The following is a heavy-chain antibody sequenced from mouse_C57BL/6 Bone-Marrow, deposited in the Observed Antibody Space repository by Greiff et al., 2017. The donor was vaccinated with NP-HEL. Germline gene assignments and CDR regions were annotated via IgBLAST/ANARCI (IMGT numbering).Heavy chain of an antibody. V-gene: IGHV1-50*01. D-gene: IGHD1-1*01. CDR3: ARWRGYGSSPLYWYFDV. CDR1: GYTFTSYW. J-gene: IGHJ1*03. CDR2: IDPSDSYT. Sequence: QVQPQQPGAELVKPGASVKLSCKASGYTFTSYWMQWVKQRPGQGLEWIGEIDPSDSYTNYNQKFKGKATLTVDTSSSTAYMQLSSLTSEDSAVYYCARWRGYGSSPLYWYFDVWGTGTTVTVSS.